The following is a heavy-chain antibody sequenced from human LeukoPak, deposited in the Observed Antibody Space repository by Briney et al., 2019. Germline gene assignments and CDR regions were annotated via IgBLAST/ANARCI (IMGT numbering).Heavy chain of an antibody. CDR1: GFTFSSYD. CDR2: ISSSGSTI. Sequence: GGSLRLSCAASGFTFSSYDMNWVRQAPGKGLEWVSYISSSGSTIYYADSVKGRFTISRDNAKNSLYLQMNSLRAEATAVYFCARDILGWNDVGYFDYWGQGTLVTVSS. V-gene: IGHV3-48*03. CDR3: ARDILGWNDVGYFDY. D-gene: IGHD1-1*01. J-gene: IGHJ4*02.